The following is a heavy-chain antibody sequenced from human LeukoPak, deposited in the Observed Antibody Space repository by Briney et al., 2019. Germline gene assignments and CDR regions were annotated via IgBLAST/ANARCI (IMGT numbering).Heavy chain of an antibody. D-gene: IGHD1-1*01. CDR1: GYSFTSYW. CDR2: IYPGDSDT. CDR3: ARYERNHDNPPLY. Sequence: GESLKISCKGSGYSFTSYWIGWVRQMPGKGLEWMGIIYPGDSDTRYSPSFQGQVTTSADKSISTAYLQWSSLKASDTAMYYCARYERNHDNPPLYWGQGTLVTVSS. J-gene: IGHJ4*02. V-gene: IGHV5-51*01.